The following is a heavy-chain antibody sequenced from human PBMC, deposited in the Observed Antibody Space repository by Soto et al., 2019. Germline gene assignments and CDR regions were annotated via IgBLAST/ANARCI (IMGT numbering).Heavy chain of an antibody. J-gene: IGHJ6*02. D-gene: IGHD3-3*01. CDR2: TTQDGGEK. CDR1: GFIFGDYW. Sequence: GGSLRLSCAASGFIFGDYWMSWIRQAPGKGLEWVANTTQDGGEKNFVDSVKGRFSISRDNSKNTLYLQMNSLRAEDTAVYYCAREKELRFLEWLSGYYYYYGMDVWGQGTTVTVSS. CDR3: AREKELRFLEWLSGYYYYYGMDV. V-gene: IGHV3-7*01.